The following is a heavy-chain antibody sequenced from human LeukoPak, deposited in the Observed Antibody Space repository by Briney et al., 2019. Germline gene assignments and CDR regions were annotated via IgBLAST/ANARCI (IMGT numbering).Heavy chain of an antibody. D-gene: IGHD2-15*01. V-gene: IGHV1-24*01. J-gene: IGHJ6*02. CDR2: FDPEDGET. Sequence: ASVKVSCKVSGYTLTELSMHWVRQAPGKGLEWMGGFDPEDGETIYAQKFQGRVTMTEDTSTDTAYMELSSLRSEDTAVYYCATGYCSGGSCPFYYYYGMDVWGQGTTVTVSS. CDR1: GYTLTELS. CDR3: ATGYCSGGSCPFYYYYGMDV.